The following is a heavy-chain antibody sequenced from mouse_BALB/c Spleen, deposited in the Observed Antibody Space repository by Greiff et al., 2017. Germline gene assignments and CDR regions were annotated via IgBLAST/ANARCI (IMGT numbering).Heavy chain of an antibody. CDR1: GYTFTSYW. J-gene: IGHJ2*01. CDR3: ARNAGYYDGY. V-gene: IGHV1-69*02. D-gene: IGHD2-2*01. CDR2: IDPSDSYT. Sequence: VQLQQPGAELVKPGASVKLSCKASGYTFTSYWMHWVKQRPGQGLEWIGEIDPSDSYTNYNQKFKGKATLTVDKSSSTAYMQLSTLTSGDSAVYYCARNAGYYDGYWGQGTTRTVSA.